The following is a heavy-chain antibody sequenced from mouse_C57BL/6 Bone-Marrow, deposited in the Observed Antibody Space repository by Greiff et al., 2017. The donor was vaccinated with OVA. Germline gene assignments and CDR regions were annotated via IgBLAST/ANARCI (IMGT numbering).Heavy chain of an antibody. CDR2: INYDGSST. Sequence: EVMLVESEGGLVQPGSSMKLSCTASGFTFSDYYMAWVRQVPEKGLEWVANINYDGSSTYYLDSLKSRFIISRDNAKNILYLQMSSLKSEDTATYYCARRITTVVAPGAMDYWGQGTSVTVSS. CDR1: GFTFSDYY. D-gene: IGHD1-1*01. V-gene: IGHV5-16*02. CDR3: ARRITTVVAPGAMDY. J-gene: IGHJ4*01.